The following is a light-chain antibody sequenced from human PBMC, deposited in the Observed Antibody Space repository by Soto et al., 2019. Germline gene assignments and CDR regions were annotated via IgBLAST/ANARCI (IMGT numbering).Light chain of an antibody. J-gene: IGLJ2*01. Sequence: QSVLTQPPSASGTPGQRVTISCSGSSSNIGSNPVNWYQQLPGTAPKLLIYTNNQRPSGVPDRFSGSKSGTSASLAISGLQSEDEADYYCAAWDDSLHGPVFGGGTSSPS. CDR1: SSNIGSNP. CDR2: TNN. V-gene: IGLV1-44*01. CDR3: AAWDDSLHGPV.